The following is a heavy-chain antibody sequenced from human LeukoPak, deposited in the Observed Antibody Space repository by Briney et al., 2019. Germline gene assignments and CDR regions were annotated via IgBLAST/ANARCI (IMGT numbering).Heavy chain of an antibody. CDR2: IYYSGST. Sequence: SETLSLTCTVSGGSISSSSYYWGWIRQPPGKGLEWIGSIYYSGSTNYNPSLKSRVTISVDTSKNQFSLKLSSVTAADTAVYYCARGSRGSSSWSTRRWFDPWGQGTLVTVSS. V-gene: IGHV4-39*07. CDR1: GGSISSSSYY. CDR3: ARGSRGSSSWSTRRWFDP. D-gene: IGHD6-13*01. J-gene: IGHJ5*02.